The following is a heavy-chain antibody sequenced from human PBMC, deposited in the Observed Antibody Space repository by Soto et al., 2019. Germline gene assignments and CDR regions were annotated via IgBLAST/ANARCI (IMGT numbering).Heavy chain of an antibody. V-gene: IGHV1-46*01. CDR3: ARDILNYYDSSGYFDY. Sequence: GASVKVCCKASGYTFTSYYMHWVRQAPGQGLEWMGIINPSGGRTSYAQKFQGRVTMTRDASTSTVYMELSSLRSEDTAVYYCARDILNYYDSSGYFDYWGQGTLVTVSS. CDR2: INPSGGRT. D-gene: IGHD3-22*01. CDR1: GYTFTSYY. J-gene: IGHJ4*02.